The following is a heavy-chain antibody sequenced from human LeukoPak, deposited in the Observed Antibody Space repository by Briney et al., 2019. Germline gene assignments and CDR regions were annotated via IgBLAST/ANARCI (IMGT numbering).Heavy chain of an antibody. D-gene: IGHD3-3*01. J-gene: IGHJ4*02. Sequence: GASVKVSCKVSGYTLTELSMHWVRQAPGKGLEWMGRISAHNGNANYAQKFQGRVTMTTDTLATTAYMELRSLRSDDTAVYYCARDLERYYDLEGRSGYWGRGTLVTVSS. CDR1: GYTLTELS. CDR2: ISAHNGNA. CDR3: ARDLERYYDLEGRSGY. V-gene: IGHV1-18*01.